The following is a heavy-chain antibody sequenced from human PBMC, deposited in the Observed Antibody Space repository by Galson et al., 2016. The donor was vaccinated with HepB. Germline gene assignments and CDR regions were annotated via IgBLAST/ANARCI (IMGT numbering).Heavy chain of an antibody. D-gene: IGHD1-1*01. CDR1: GFVFSNFG. CDR2: TSTRRTT. J-gene: IGHJ4*02. Sequence: SLRLSCAASGFVFSNFGLSWVRQAPGKGLEWVASTSTRRTTYYSDSVQGRFTISRDNSNNTLYLQMNGLRAEDTAVYCCAKERLVRRIFGHWGQGTLLTVSS. V-gene: IGHV3-23*01. CDR3: AKERLVRRIFGH.